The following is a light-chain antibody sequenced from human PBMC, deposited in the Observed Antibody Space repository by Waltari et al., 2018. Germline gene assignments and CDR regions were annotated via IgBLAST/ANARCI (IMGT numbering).Light chain of an antibody. J-gene: IGKJ1*01. CDR2: KAS. V-gene: IGKV1-5*03. Sequence: DIQMTQSPSTLSASVGDRVTITCRASQSISSYLAWYQQKPGKATKLLISKASTLGSGVPARFSGSGSGTEFTLTISSLQPDDFATYYCQQYNRYSTFGQGTKVEIK. CDR3: QQYNRYST. CDR1: QSISSY.